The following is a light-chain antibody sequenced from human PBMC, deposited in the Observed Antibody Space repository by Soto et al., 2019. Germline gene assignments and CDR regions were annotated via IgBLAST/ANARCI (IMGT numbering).Light chain of an antibody. CDR2: DVS. V-gene: IGLV2-11*01. CDR3: CSYAGSYTWV. CDR1: SSDVGGYNY. Sequence: QSALTQPRSVSGSPGQSVTISCTGTSSDVGGYNYVSWYQQHPGKAPKLMIYDVSERPSGVPDRFSGSKSGNTASLTISGLQAEEEADYYCCSYAGSYTWVFGGGTQLTVL. J-gene: IGLJ3*02.